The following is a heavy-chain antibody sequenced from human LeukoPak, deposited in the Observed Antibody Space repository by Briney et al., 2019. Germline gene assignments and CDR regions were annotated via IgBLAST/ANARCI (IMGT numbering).Heavy chain of an antibody. CDR1: GHTFSSDA. D-gene: IGHD1-26*01. Sequence: PGGSLSLSCAASGHTFSSDAMSWVRQAPGKRLEWVSAISGSGGSTYYADSVKGRFTISRDNSKNTLYLQMNSLRAEDTAVYYCAKGTWGAAGYWGQGTLVTVSS. J-gene: IGHJ4*02. CDR3: AKGTWGAAGY. CDR2: ISGSGGST. V-gene: IGHV3-23*01.